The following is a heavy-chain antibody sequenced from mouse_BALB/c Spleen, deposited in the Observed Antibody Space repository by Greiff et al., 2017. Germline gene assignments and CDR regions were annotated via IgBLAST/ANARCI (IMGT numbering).Heavy chain of an antibody. CDR3: ARGDLGYYYAMDY. CDR2: IWAGGST. Sequence: QVQLQQSGPGLVAPSQSLSITCTVSGFPLNSYGVHWVRQPPGKGLEWLGVIWAGGSTNYNSALMSRLSISKDNSKSQVFLKMNSLQTDDTAMYYCARGDLGYYYAMDYWGQGTSGTVSS. D-gene: IGHD4-1*01. J-gene: IGHJ4*01. CDR1: GFPLNSYG. V-gene: IGHV2-9*02.